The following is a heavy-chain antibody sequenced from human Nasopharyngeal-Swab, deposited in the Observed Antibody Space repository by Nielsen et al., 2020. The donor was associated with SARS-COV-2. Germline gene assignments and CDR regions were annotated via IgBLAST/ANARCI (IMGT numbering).Heavy chain of an antibody. D-gene: IGHD6-19*01. CDR3: ARHIESVAVGRAFDI. Sequence: SETLSLTCTVSGGSVSSGTYYWSWIRQPPGKGLEWIGDFSYSGSSNYNPSLKSRVTISVDTSKNQFSLKLSSVTAADTAVYYCARHIESVAVGRAFDIWGQGTMVTVSS. J-gene: IGHJ3*02. V-gene: IGHV4-61*01. CDR1: GGSVSSGTYY. CDR2: FSYSGSS.